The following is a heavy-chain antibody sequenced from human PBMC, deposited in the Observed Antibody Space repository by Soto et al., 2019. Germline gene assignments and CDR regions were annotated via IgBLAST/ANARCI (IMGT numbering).Heavy chain of an antibody. Sequence: QVQLQESGPGLVKPSQTLSLTCTVSGGSISSGGYYWSWIRQHPGKGLEWIGYIYYSGSTYYNPSLKRRVTISVDTSKNQFYLKLRSVTAADTAVYYCARGGYCSGGSCYLGPLGSWGQGTLVTVSS. CDR3: ARGGYCSGGSCYLGPLGS. J-gene: IGHJ5*02. CDR2: IYYSGST. V-gene: IGHV4-31*03. CDR1: GGSISSGGYY. D-gene: IGHD2-15*01.